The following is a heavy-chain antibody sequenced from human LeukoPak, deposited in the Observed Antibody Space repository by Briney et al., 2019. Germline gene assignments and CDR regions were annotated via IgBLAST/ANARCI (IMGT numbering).Heavy chain of an antibody. CDR3: ARSGPLADSWSGYYLDY. CDR1: GFTFSSYS. Sequence: GGSLRLSCAASGFTFSSYSMNWVRQAPGKGLERVSYISSSSSTIYYADSVKGRFTISRDNAKNSLYLQMNSLRAEDTAVYYCARSGPLADSWSGYYLDYWGQGTLVTVSS. D-gene: IGHD3-3*01. V-gene: IGHV3-48*01. CDR2: ISSSSSTI. J-gene: IGHJ4*02.